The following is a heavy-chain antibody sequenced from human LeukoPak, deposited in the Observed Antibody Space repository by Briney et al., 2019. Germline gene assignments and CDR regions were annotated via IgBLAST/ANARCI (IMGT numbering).Heavy chain of an antibody. D-gene: IGHD1-1*01. V-gene: IGHV3-30*03. CDR2: ISYDGSNK. Sequence: PGGSLRLSCAASGFTFSSYGMHWVRQAPGKGLEWVAVISYDGSNKYYADSVKGRFTISRDNSKNTLYLQMNSLRAEDTAVYFCARGRVSSSTWYSTYYYYFYMDVWGKGTTVTVSS. CDR3: ARGRVSSSTWYSTYYYYFYMDV. J-gene: IGHJ6*03. CDR1: GFTFSSYG.